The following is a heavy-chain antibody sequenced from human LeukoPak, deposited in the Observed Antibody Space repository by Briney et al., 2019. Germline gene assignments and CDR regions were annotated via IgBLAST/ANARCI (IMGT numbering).Heavy chain of an antibody. Sequence: SETLSLTCTASGGSISSSSYYWGWIRQPPGKGLEWIGSIYYSGSTYYNPSLKSRVTISVDTSKNQFSLKLSSVTAADTAVYYCARAPNYYDSSGSFDYWGQGTLVTVSS. CDR1: GGSISSSSYY. J-gene: IGHJ4*02. CDR2: IYYSGST. D-gene: IGHD3-22*01. CDR3: ARAPNYYDSSGSFDY. V-gene: IGHV4-39*07.